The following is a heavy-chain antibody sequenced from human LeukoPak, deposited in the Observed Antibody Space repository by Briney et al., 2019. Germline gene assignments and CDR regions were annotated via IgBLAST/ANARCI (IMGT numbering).Heavy chain of an antibody. Sequence: GGSLRLSCAASGFTFSSYWMSWVRQAPGKGLEWVANIKQDGSEKYYVDSVEGRFTISRDNAKNSLYLQMNSLRAEDTAVYYCARENYYGSGSYRHYYYMDVWGKGTTVTVSS. D-gene: IGHD3-10*01. J-gene: IGHJ6*03. CDR3: ARENYYGSGSYRHYYYMDV. CDR1: GFTFSSYW. V-gene: IGHV3-7*01. CDR2: IKQDGSEK.